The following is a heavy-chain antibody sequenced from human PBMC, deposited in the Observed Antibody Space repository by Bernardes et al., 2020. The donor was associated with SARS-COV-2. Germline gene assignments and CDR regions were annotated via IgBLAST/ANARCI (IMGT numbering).Heavy chain of an antibody. J-gene: IGHJ6*02. CDR2: IYYSGST. CDR3: ARQDIGAIFGVVITPAGMDV. CDR1: GGSISSYY. V-gene: IGHV4-59*08. D-gene: IGHD3-3*01. Sequence: SETLSLTCTVSGGSISSYYWSWIRQPPGKGLEWIGYIYYSGSTNYNPSLKSRVTMSVDTSKNQFSLKLSSVTAADTAVYYCARQDIGAIFGVVITPAGMDVWGQGTTVTVSS.